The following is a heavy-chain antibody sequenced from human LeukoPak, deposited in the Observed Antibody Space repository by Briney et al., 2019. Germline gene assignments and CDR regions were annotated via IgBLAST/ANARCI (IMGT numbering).Heavy chain of an antibody. Sequence: GGSLRLSCAASAFIFSNYAMHWVRQAPGKGLEWVAVISYDGRNKYYADSVKGRFTISRDNSKNTLYVQVNSLRSEDTAMYYCARELIVGGNSWGAFDIWGQGTMVTVSS. J-gene: IGHJ3*02. CDR2: ISYDGRNK. V-gene: IGHV3-33*01. CDR1: AFIFSNYA. CDR3: ARELIVGGNSWGAFDI. D-gene: IGHD1-26*01.